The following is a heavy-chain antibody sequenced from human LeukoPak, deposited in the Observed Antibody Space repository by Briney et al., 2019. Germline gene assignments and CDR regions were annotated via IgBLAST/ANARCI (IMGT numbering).Heavy chain of an antibody. D-gene: IGHD3-22*01. J-gene: IGHJ4*02. CDR1: GFTFSSYW. V-gene: IGHV3-74*01. Sequence: GSLRLSCAVSGFTFSSYWMHWVRQAPGKGLVWVSRINSDGSYTNYADSVKGRFTISRDSAKNTLYLQMTSLRAEDTAVYYCARDMPLHYYDSSGTFDYWGQGALVTVSS. CDR2: INSDGSYT. CDR3: ARDMPLHYYDSSGTFDY.